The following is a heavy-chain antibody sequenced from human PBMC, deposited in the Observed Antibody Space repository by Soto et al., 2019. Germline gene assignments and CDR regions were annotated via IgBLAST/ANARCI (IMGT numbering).Heavy chain of an antibody. CDR1: GFTFSSYW. Sequence: RRLSCAASGFTFSSYWMSWVRQAPGKGLEWVANIKQDGSEKYYVDSVKGRFTISRDNAKNSLYLQMNSLRAEDTAVYYCARVSGVYWYFDLWGRGTLVTVSS. CDR3: ARVSGVYWYFDL. V-gene: IGHV3-7*01. CDR2: IKQDGSEK. J-gene: IGHJ2*01. D-gene: IGHD2-8*01.